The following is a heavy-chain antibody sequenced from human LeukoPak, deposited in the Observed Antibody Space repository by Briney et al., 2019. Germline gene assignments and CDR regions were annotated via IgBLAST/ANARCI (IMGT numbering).Heavy chain of an antibody. J-gene: IGHJ3*02. Sequence: TSETLSLTCTVSGGSISSYYWSWIRQPAGKGLEWIGRIYTSGSTNYNPSLKSRVTMSVDTSKNQFSLKLSSVTAADTAVYYCAREPHYDILTGKPSDAFDIWGQGTMVTVS. CDR3: AREPHYDILTGKPSDAFDI. D-gene: IGHD3-9*01. CDR2: IYTSGST. CDR1: GGSISSYY. V-gene: IGHV4-4*07.